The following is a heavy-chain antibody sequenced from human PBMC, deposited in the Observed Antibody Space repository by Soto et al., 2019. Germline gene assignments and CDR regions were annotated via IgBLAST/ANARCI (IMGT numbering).Heavy chain of an antibody. V-gene: IGHV4-39*01. J-gene: IGHJ4*02. D-gene: IGHD6-19*01. CDR3: ASAIGYSSGWYVVYYFDY. Sequence: SETLSLTCTVSGGSISSSSYYWGWIRQPPGKGLEWIGSIYYSGSTYYNPSLKSRVTISVDTSKNQFSLKLSSVTAADTAVYYCASAIGYSSGWYVVYYFDYWGQGTLVTVSS. CDR2: IYYSGST. CDR1: GGSISSSSYY.